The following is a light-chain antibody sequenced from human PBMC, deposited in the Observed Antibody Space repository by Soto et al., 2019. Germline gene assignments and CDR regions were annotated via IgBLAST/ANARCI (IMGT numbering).Light chain of an antibody. CDR1: SSNIGAGSG. J-gene: IGLJ3*02. CDR2: ATT. CDR3: QSYDSSLSGSNWV. Sequence: SVLTQPPSVSGAPGQRVTISCTGSSSNIGAGSGVHWYQQLPGTAPTLLIYATTTRPSGVPDRFSGSKSGTSASLAITGLQAEDEADYYCQSYDSSLSGSNWVFGGGTKVTVL. V-gene: IGLV1-40*01.